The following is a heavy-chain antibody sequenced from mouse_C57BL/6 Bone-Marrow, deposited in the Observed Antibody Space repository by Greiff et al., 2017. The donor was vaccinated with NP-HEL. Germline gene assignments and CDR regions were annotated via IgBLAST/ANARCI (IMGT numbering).Heavy chain of an antibody. D-gene: IGHD3-2*02. CDR1: GFNIKDDY. Sequence: VQLKQSGAELVRPGASVKLSCTASGFNIKDDYMHWVKQRPEQGLEWIGWIDPENGDTEYASKFQGKATITADTSSNTAYLQLSSLTSEDTAVYYCTPDSSGYDGFAYWGQGTLVTVSA. V-gene: IGHV14-4*01. CDR3: TPDSSGYDGFAY. CDR2: IDPENGDT. J-gene: IGHJ3*01.